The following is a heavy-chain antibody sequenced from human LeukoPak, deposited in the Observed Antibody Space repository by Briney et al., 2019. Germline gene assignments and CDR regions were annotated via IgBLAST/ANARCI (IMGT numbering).Heavy chain of an antibody. V-gene: IGHV4-31*03. CDR1: GGSISSGGYY. Sequence: SQTVSLTCTVSGGSISSGGYYWSWIRKHPGKGLEGIGNIYYSGSTYYNPSLKSRVTISVDTSKNQFSLKLSSVTAADTAVYYCARGVRNSRSPHIFDYWGQGTLVTVSS. J-gene: IGHJ4*02. CDR2: IYYSGST. CDR3: ARGVRNSRSPHIFDY. D-gene: IGHD1-7*01.